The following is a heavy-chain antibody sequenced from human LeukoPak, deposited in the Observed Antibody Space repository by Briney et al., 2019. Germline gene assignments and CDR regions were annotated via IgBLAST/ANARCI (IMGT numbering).Heavy chain of an antibody. CDR1: GFTFSSYA. CDR2: ISSNGGST. J-gene: IGHJ5*02. V-gene: IGHV3-64*01. D-gene: IGHD2-15*01. CDR3: AKDGDRYCSGGSCNNWFDP. Sequence: GGSLRLSCAASGFTFSSYAMHWVRQAPGKGLEYVSAISSNGGSTYYANSVKGRFTISRDNSKNTLYLQMGSLRAEDMAVYYCAKDGDRYCSGGSCNNWFDPWGQGTLVTVSS.